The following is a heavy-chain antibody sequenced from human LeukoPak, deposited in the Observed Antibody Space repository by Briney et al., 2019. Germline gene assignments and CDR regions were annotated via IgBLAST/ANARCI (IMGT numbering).Heavy chain of an antibody. Sequence: GGSLRLSCAASGFTFDDYAMHWVRQAPGKGLEWVSGISWNSGSIGYADSVKGRFTISRDNAKNSLYPQMDSLRAEDTALYYCAKGNLVVAAPFDYWGQGTLVTVSS. V-gene: IGHV3-9*01. D-gene: IGHD2-15*01. CDR3: AKGNLVVAAPFDY. CDR1: GFTFDDYA. CDR2: ISWNSGSI. J-gene: IGHJ4*02.